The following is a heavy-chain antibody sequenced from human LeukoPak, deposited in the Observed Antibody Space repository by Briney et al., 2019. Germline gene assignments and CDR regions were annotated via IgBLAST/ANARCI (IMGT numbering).Heavy chain of an antibody. J-gene: IGHJ5*02. CDR2: IYYSGST. Sequence: SGTLSLTCTVSGVSISSGSYYWGWIRQPPGKGLGLIGCIYYSGSTYYNPSLTSRVTISVNTSKKQFSLKLGAVTNADTAVYYCARHDFPFVGFGELLSAGWFDPWGQGTLVTVSS. D-gene: IGHD3-10*01. CDR1: GVSISSGSYY. CDR3: ARHDFPFVGFGELLSAGWFDP. V-gene: IGHV4-39*01.